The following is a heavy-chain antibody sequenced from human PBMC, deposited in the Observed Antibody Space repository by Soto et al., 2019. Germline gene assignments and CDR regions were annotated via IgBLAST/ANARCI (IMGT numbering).Heavy chain of an antibody. CDR1: GGTFSSYA. CDR2: IIPIFGTA. V-gene: IGHV1-69*13. CDR3: ARVGYGDNYYYYGMDV. D-gene: IGHD4-17*01. Sequence: ASVKVSCKASGGTFSSYAISWVLQAPGQGLEWMGGIIPIFGTANYAQKFQGRVTITADESTSTAYMELSSLRSEDTAVYYCARVGYGDNYYYYGMDVWGQGTTVTVYS. J-gene: IGHJ6*02.